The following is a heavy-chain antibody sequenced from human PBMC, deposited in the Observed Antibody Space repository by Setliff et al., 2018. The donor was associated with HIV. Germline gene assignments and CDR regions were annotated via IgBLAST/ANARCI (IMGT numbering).Heavy chain of an antibody. CDR3: ARARRDSYDRGRRSHYYIDV. CDR1: GYTFTGYY. CDR2: IIPNSGGT. J-gene: IGHJ6*03. D-gene: IGHD3-22*01. Sequence: GASVKVSCKASGYTFTGYYIHWVRQAPGQGLEWMGWIIPNSGGTNYAQKFQGRVTMTRDTSTSTAYMELSGLTSDDTAVYYCARARRDSYDRGRRSHYYIDVWGKGTTVTVSS. V-gene: IGHV1-2*02.